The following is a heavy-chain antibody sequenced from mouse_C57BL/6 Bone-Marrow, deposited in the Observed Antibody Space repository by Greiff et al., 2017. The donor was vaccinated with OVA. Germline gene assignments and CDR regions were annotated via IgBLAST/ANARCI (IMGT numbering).Heavy chain of an antibody. Sequence: QVQLKESGPGLVAPSQSLSITCTVSGFSLTSYGVHWVRQPPGKGLEWLVVIWSDGSTTYNSALKSRLGISKDNSKSQVFLKMNSLQTDDTAMYYCARHPPSYYYGSSPYAMDYWGQGTSVTVSS. J-gene: IGHJ4*01. CDR1: GFSLTSYG. CDR2: IWSDGST. V-gene: IGHV2-6-1*01. D-gene: IGHD1-1*01. CDR3: ARHPPSYYYGSSPYAMDY.